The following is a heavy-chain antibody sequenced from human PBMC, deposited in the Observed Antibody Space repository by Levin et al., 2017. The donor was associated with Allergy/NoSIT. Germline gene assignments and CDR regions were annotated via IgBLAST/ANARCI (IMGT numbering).Heavy chain of an antibody. CDR1: GFTFSDHY. J-gene: IGHJ4*02. Sequence: SCAASGFTFSDHYMDWVRQAPGKGLEWVGRTRNKANSYTTEYAASVKGRFTISRDDSKNSLYVQMNSLKTEDTAVYYCATTLRGLRPLDYWGQGTLVIVSS. CDR3: ATTLRGLRPLDY. CDR2: TRNKANSYTT. D-gene: IGHD2-15*01. V-gene: IGHV3-72*01.